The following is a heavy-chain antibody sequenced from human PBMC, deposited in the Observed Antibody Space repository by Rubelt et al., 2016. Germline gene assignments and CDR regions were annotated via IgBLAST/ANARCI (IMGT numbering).Heavy chain of an antibody. J-gene: IGHJ4*02. V-gene: IGHV3-23*01. CDR3: AKDFMTYGSGSFSDY. D-gene: IGHD3-10*01. Sequence: ADSVKGRFTISRDNSKNTVSLQMNSLRVEDTAVYYCAKDFMTYGSGSFSDYWGQGTLVTVSS.